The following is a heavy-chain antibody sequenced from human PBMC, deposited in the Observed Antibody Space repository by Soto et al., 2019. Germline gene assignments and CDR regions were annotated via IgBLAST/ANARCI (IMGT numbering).Heavy chain of an antibody. CDR2: IIPILGIA. CDR1: GGTFSSYT. CDR3: ARAPRKSYGDYVTPYYYYYYMDV. Sequence: QVQLVQSGAEVKKPGSSVKVSCKASGGTFSSYTISWVRQAPGQGLEWMGRIIPILGIANYAQEFQGRVTITADKSTSTAYMELSSLRSEDTAVYYCARAPRKSYGDYVTPYYYYYYMDVWGKGTTVTVSS. D-gene: IGHD4-17*01. V-gene: IGHV1-69*02. J-gene: IGHJ6*03.